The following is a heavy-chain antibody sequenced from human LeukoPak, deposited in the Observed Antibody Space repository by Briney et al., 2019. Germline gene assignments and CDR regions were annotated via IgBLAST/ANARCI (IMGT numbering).Heavy chain of an antibody. CDR1: GGTFSSYA. CDR2: IIPIFGTA. Sequence: ASVKVSCKASGGTFSSYAISWVRQAPGQGLEWMGGIIPIFGTANYAQKFQGRVTITADESTSTAYMELSSLRSEDTAVYYCARGARSTMVACGMDVWGQGTTVTVPS. V-gene: IGHV1-69*13. CDR3: ARGARSTMVACGMDV. D-gene: IGHD3-10*01. J-gene: IGHJ6*02.